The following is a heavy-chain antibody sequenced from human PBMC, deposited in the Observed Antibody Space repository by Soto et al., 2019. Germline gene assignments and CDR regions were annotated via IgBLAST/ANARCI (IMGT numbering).Heavy chain of an antibody. V-gene: IGHV4-4*02. D-gene: IGHD1-7*01. CDR3: ASRDPGTSVDY. CDR2: IYRTGST. J-gene: IGHJ4*02. CDR1: GGSFTSNNW. Sequence: SDTLSLTCAVSGGSFTSNNWWTWVRQPPGQGLEWIGEIYRTGSTNYNPSLKSRVTISLDKSENQFSLKVTSLTAADTAVYYCASRDPGTSVDYWGQGTLVTVPQ.